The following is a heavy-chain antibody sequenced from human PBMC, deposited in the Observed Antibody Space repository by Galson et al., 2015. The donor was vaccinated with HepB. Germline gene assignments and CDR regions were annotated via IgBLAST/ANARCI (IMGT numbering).Heavy chain of an antibody. D-gene: IGHD5-12*01. CDR1: GFIFSSYG. V-gene: IGHV3-30*18. Sequence: SLRLSCAASGFIFSSYGMHWVRQAPGKGLGWVAVISYDGSNKYYADSVKGRFTISRDNSKNTLYLQMNSLRAEDTAVYYCAKDLNKWQTRSYWGQGTLVTVSS. CDR2: ISYDGSNK. J-gene: IGHJ4*02. CDR3: AKDLNKWQTRSY.